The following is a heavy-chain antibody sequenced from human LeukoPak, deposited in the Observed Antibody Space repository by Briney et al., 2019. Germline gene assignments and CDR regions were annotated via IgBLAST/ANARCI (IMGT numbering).Heavy chain of an antibody. CDR3: AVSGDFWSGYYNYFDY. CDR1: GYSFTSYW. Sequence: PGESLQISCQGSGYSFTSYWIGWVRQMPGKGLEWMGIIYPGDSDTRYSPSFQGQVTISADKSISTAYLQWSSLKASDTAMYYCAVSGDFWSGYYNYFDYWGQGTLVTVSS. CDR2: IYPGDSDT. J-gene: IGHJ4*02. D-gene: IGHD3-3*01. V-gene: IGHV5-51*01.